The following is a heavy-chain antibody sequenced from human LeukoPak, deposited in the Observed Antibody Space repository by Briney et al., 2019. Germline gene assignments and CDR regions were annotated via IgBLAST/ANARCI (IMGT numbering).Heavy chain of an antibody. Sequence: PGGSLRLSCAASGFTFSTHSMNWVRQAPGKGLEWVSYISSSSSTIYYADSVKGRFTISRDNAENSLYLQMSSLRAEDTAVYYCARGGTTVATGLLFGHWGQGTLVTVSS. CDR3: ARGGTTVATGLLFGH. J-gene: IGHJ5*02. CDR1: GFTFSTHS. V-gene: IGHV3-48*01. D-gene: IGHD4-17*01. CDR2: ISSSSSTI.